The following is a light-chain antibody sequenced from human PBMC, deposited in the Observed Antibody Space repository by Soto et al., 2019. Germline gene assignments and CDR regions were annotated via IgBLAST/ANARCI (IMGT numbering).Light chain of an antibody. CDR3: PSYDSSLSGSYV. CDR1: TSNIGAGYD. J-gene: IGLJ1*01. V-gene: IGLV1-40*01. CDR2: GNS. Sequence: QSALTQPPSVSGAPGQRVTFSCTGSTSNIGAGYDVHWYQQLPVTSPKLLIFGNSNRPSEVPDRFSASRSGSSASLAITGLQAEDEADYYCPSYDSSLSGSYVFGSGTKVTVL.